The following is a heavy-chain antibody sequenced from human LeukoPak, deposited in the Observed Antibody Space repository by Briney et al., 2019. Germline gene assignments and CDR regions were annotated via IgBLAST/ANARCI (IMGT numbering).Heavy chain of an antibody. J-gene: IGHJ4*02. V-gene: IGHV3-7*01. CDR1: GLTFSGYW. CDR3: ASLIAVAGKPDY. Sequence: GGSLRLSCAASGLTFSGYWMSWVRQAPGKGLEWVANIKQDGSEKYYVDSVKGRFTISGDNAKNSLYLQMNSLRAEDTAVYYCASLIAVAGKPDYWGQGTLVTVSS. CDR2: IKQDGSEK. D-gene: IGHD6-19*01.